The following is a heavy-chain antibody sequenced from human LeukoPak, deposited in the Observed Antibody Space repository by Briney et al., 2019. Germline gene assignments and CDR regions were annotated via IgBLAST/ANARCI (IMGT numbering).Heavy chain of an antibody. CDR3: ARGAATGPTLGFDY. CDR2: MYTGGTP. V-gene: IGHV3-53*01. CDR1: GFSVTNNY. Sequence: GGSLRLSCAASGFSVTNNYITWVRQAPGKGLEWVSVMYTGGTPYYADSVKGRFTISRDISKTTLYLQMTCLRAEDTAVYYCARGAATGPTLGFDYWGQGTLVTVYS. D-gene: IGHD6-13*01. J-gene: IGHJ4*02.